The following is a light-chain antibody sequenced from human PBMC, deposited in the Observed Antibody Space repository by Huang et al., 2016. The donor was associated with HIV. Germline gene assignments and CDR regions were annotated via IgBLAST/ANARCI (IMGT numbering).Light chain of an antibody. J-gene: IGKJ1*01. CDR2: AAS. Sequence: DIQMTQSPSSLSASVGDRVTITCRASQGISNSLAWYQQTPGKAPKLLLYAASRLESGVPSRFSGSGSGTDYTLTISSLQPEDFATYYCQQYYTIRAFGQGTKVEIK. CDR3: QQYYTIRA. V-gene: IGKV1-NL1*01. CDR1: QGISNS.